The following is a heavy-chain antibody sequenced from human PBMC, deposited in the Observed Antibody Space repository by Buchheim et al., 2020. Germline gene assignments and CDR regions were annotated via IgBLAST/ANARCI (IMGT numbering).Heavy chain of an antibody. CDR3: AREVRGHTVTYYYYYGMDV. CDR1: GGSFSGYY. J-gene: IGHJ6*02. CDR2: INHSGST. Sequence: QVQLQQWGAGLLKPSETLSLTCAVYGGSFSGYYWSWIRQPPGKGLEWIGEINHSGSTNYNPSLKSRVTISVDTSKNQFSLKLSSVTAADTAVYYCAREVRGHTVTYYYYYGMDVWGQGTT. V-gene: IGHV4-34*01. D-gene: IGHD4-17*01.